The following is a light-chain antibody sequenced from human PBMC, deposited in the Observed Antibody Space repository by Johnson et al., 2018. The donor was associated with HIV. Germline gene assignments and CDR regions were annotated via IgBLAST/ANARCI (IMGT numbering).Light chain of an antibody. Sequence: QSVLTQPPPLSAAPGQKVTISCSGSSSNIGNNYVSWYQQLPGTAPKLLIYENNKRPSGIPDRFSGSKSGTSATLGITGHQTGDEADYYCGTWDSSLSAYVFGTGTKVTVL. CDR1: SSNIGNNY. V-gene: IGLV1-51*02. CDR3: GTWDSSLSAYV. CDR2: ENN. J-gene: IGLJ1*01.